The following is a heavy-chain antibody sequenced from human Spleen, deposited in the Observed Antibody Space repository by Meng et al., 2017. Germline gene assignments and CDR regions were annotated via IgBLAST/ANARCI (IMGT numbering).Heavy chain of an antibody. J-gene: IGHJ4*02. CDR3: ATLAYCGGGDCRTGDY. CDR1: GFTFSDYY. V-gene: IGHV3-11*01. CDR2: ISGGGHTI. D-gene: IGHD2-21*01. Sequence: GESLMISCVASGFTFSDYYMSWIRQAPGKGLEWVSYISGGGHTIYYADSVKGRFAISRDNAKKSLYLQINTLTGEDTAVYYCATLAYCGGGDCRTGDYWGQGTLVTVSS.